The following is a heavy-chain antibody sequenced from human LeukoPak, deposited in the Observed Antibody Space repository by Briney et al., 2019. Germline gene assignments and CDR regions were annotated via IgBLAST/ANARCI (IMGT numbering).Heavy chain of an antibody. D-gene: IGHD3-16*01. CDR3: ARDGVRGDAFDI. CDR2: INPNSGGT. J-gene: IGHJ3*02. CDR1: GYTFTGYY. Sequence: ASVKVSCKASGYTFTGYYMHWVRQAPGQGLEWMGWINPNSGGTNYAQKFQGRVTMTRDTSISTAYMELSRLRSDDAAVYYCARDGVRGDAFDIWGQGTMVTVSS. V-gene: IGHV1-2*02.